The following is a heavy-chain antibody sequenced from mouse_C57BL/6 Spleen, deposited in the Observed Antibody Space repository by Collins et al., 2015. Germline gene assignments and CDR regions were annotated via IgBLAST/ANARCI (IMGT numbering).Heavy chain of an antibody. J-gene: IGHJ3*01. D-gene: IGHD3-2*02. Sequence: QRPGQGLEWIGVIDPSDSYTNYNQKFKGKATLTVDTSSSTAYMQLSSLTSEDSAVYYCARDSSGDWGQGTLVTVSA. CDR2: IDPSDSYT. CDR3: ARDSSGD. V-gene: IGHV1-59*01.